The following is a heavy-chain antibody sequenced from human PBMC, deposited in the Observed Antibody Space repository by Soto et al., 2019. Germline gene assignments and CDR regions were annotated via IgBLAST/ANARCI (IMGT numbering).Heavy chain of an antibody. Sequence: GSGPTLVNPTQTLTLTCTFPGFSLSTSGMCVSWIRQPPGKALEWLALIDWDDDKYYSTSLKTRLTISKDTSKNQVVLTMTNMDPVDTATYYCARIPRPDYYYGMDVWGQGTTVTVSS. CDR2: IDWDDDK. CDR1: GFSLSTSGMC. CDR3: ARIPRPDYYYGMDV. J-gene: IGHJ6*02. V-gene: IGHV2-70*01.